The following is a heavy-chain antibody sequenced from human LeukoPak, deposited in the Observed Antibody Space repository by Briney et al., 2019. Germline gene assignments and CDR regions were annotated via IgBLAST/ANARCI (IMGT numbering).Heavy chain of an antibody. CDR2: INPSGGRT. CDR3: ARSGRDSGSYYNWFDP. Sequence: ASVQVSCKASGYTFTSYYMHWVRQAPGQGLEWMGIINPSGGRTSYAQKFQGRVTMTRDTSTSTVYMELSSLRSEDTAVYYCARSGRDSGSYYNWFDPWGQGTLVTVSP. D-gene: IGHD1-26*01. V-gene: IGHV1-46*01. CDR1: GYTFTSYY. J-gene: IGHJ5*02.